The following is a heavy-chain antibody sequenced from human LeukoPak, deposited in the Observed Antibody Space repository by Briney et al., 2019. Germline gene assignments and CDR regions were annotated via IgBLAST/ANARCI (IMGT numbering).Heavy chain of an antibody. D-gene: IGHD5-12*01. Sequence: SETLSLTCIVSGDSISNSNLYWGWIRQPPGKGLEWIGSIYYSGNTYYNASLKSRVSISVDTSKNQFSLRLTSVTAADTAVYYCARPPWGAYDFKDAFDIWGQGTMVTVSS. CDR2: IYYSGNT. J-gene: IGHJ3*02. V-gene: IGHV4-39*01. CDR3: ARPPWGAYDFKDAFDI. CDR1: GDSISNSNLY.